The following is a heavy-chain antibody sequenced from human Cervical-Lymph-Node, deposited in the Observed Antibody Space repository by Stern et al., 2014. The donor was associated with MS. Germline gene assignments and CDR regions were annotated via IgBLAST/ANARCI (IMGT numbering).Heavy chain of an antibody. CDR1: GFTFSSYW. CDR2: IKQDGSEK. Sequence: EVQLVESGGGLVQPGGSLRLSCVASGFTFSSYWMTWVRQAPGKGLEWVANIKQDGSEKYYVDSVKGRFTISRDNAKNSLNLHMNSLRTEDTAVYYCAWEERGHRSGYFYNYFDYWGQGTLLTVSS. J-gene: IGHJ4*02. CDR3: AWEERGHRSGYFYNYFDY. V-gene: IGHV3-7*01. D-gene: IGHD3-22*01.